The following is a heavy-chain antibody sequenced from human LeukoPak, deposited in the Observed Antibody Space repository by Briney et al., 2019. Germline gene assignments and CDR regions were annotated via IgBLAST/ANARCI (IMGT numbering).Heavy chain of an antibody. V-gene: IGHV1-2*02. CDR3: ACQIGEYYGSGSYYRFDP. CDR1: GYTFTGYY. D-gene: IGHD3-10*01. CDR2: INPNSGGT. J-gene: IGHJ5*02. Sequence: VASVKVSCKASGYTFTGYYMHWVRQAPGQGLEWMGWINPNSGGTNYAQKFQGRVTMARDTSISTAYMELSRLRSDDTAVYYCACQIGEYYGSGSYYRFDPWGQGTLVTVSS.